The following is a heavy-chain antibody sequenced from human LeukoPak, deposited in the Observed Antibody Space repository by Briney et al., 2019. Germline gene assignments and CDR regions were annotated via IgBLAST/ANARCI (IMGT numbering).Heavy chain of an antibody. Sequence: SSETLSHTCTVSGGSIISYFWSWRRQPAGKGLEWIGRIYTSGSTNYNPSLKSRVTMSVDTSKNQFSLKLSSVTAADTAVYYCASFSGWYDHAFDIWGQGTMLTVSS. CDR1: GGSIISYF. D-gene: IGHD6-19*01. CDR3: ASFSGWYDHAFDI. V-gene: IGHV4-4*07. J-gene: IGHJ3*02. CDR2: IYTSGST.